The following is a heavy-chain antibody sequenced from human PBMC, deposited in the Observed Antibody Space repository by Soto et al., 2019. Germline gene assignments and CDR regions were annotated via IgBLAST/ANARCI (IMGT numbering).Heavy chain of an antibody. CDR2: INAGNGNT. CDR3: ARAGTGVAARPAYYYGMDV. J-gene: IGHJ6*02. D-gene: IGHD6-6*01. CDR1: GGTFSSYA. V-gene: IGHV1-3*01. Sequence: QVQLVQSGAEVKKPGSSVKVSCKASGGTFSSYAISWVRQAPGQRLEWMGWINAGNGNTKYSQKFQGRVTITRDTSASTAYMELSSLRSEDTAVYYCARAGTGVAARPAYYYGMDVWGQGTTVTVSS.